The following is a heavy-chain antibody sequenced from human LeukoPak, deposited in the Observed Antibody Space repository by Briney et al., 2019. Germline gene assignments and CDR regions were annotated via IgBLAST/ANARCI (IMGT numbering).Heavy chain of an antibody. CDR3: AREHPSIVGATDYFDC. J-gene: IGHJ4*02. CDR2: IYYSGST. V-gene: IGHV4-59*01. CDR1: GGSISSYY. D-gene: IGHD1-26*01. Sequence: PSETLSLTCTVSGGSISSYYWSWIRQPPGKGLEWIGYIYYSGSTNYNPSLKSRVTISVDTSKNQFSLKLSSVTAADTAVYYCAREHPSIVGATDYFDCRGQGTLVTVSS.